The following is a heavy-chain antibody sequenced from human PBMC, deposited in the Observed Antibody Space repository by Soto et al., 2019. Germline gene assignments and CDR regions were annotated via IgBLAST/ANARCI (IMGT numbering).Heavy chain of an antibody. CDR1: VGAFNNYV. D-gene: IGHD3-16*01. CDR3: ARDAWGYHYYYYALDI. CDR2: FVPIYLSS. J-gene: IGHJ6*02. V-gene: IGHV1-69*18. Sequence: HVQLLQSGAEMKTPGCSVNVSCTLSVGAFNNYVSSWVRHARGQGLECVGSFVPIYLSSLLAQKFQGRITRPADETTNTVDMKMSSLRTDDTAIYYCARDAWGYHYYYYALDIWGPGAPGTGSS.